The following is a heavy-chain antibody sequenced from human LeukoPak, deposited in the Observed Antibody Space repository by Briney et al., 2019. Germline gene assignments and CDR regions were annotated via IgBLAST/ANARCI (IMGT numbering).Heavy chain of an antibody. V-gene: IGHV3-21*01. CDR3: ARGRSITGPKDAFDI. CDR1: GFTFSSYS. CDR2: ISSSSSYI. Sequence: GGSLRLSCAASGFTFSSYSMNWVRQAPGKGLEWVSSISSSSSYIYYADSVKGRFTISRDNAKNSLYLQMNSLRAEDTAVYYCARGRSITGPKDAFDIWGQGTMVTVSS. J-gene: IGHJ3*02. D-gene: IGHD1-20*01.